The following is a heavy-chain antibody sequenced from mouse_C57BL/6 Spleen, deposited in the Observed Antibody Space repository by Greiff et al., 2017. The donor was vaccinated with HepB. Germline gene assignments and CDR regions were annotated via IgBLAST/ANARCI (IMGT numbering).Heavy chain of an antibody. CDR2: IDPSDSYT. D-gene: IGHD2-5*01. V-gene: IGHV1-69*01. CDR3: ARWGYSNYNYAMDY. J-gene: IGHJ4*01. CDR1: GYTFTSYW. Sequence: QVQLQQPGAELVMPGASVKLSCKASGYTFTSYWMHWVKQRPGQGLEWIGEIDPSDSYTNYNQKFKGKSTLTVDKSSSTAYMQLSSLTSEDSAFYYCARWGYSNYNYAMDYWGQGTSVTVSS.